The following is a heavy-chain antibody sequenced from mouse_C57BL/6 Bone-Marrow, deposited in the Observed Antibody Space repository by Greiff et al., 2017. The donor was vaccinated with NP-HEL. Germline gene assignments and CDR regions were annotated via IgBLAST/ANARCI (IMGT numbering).Heavy chain of an antibody. J-gene: IGHJ3*01. Sequence: QVQLQQPGAELVKPGASVKMSCKASGYTFTSYWLTWVKRRPGQGLEWMGDIYPGSGSTNYNEKFKSKATLTVDTSSSPAYMQLSSLTSEDSAVYDCARMFAYWGQGTLVTVSA. V-gene: IGHV1-55*01. CDR3: ARMFAY. CDR1: GYTFTSYW. CDR2: IYPGSGST.